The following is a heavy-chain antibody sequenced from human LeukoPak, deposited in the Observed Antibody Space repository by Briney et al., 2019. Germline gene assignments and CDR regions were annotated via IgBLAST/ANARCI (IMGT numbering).Heavy chain of an antibody. CDR1: GGSFSGYY. J-gene: IGHJ5*02. D-gene: IGHD5-18*01. CDR2: INHSGST. Sequence: SETLSLTCAVYGGSFSGYYWSWIRQPPGKGLEWIGEINHSGSTNYNPSLKSRVTISVDTSKNQFSLKLSSVTAADTAVYYCAGAVDTANWFDPWGQGTLVTVSS. CDR3: AGAVDTANWFDP. V-gene: IGHV4-34*01.